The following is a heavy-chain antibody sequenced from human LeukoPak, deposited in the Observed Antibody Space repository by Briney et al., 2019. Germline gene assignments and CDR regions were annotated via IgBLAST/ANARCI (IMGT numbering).Heavy chain of an antibody. CDR2: IYYSGST. CDR3: AAETRVVVVPAAIRGNWFDP. V-gene: IGHV4-39*01. Sequence: SETLSLTCTVSGGSISSSSYYWGWIRQPPGKGLEWIGSIYYSGSTYYNPSLKSRVTISVDTSKHQFSLTLSSVTAADTAVYYCAAETRVVVVPAAIRGNWFDPWGQGNLVTVSS. J-gene: IGHJ5*02. CDR1: GGSISSSSYY. D-gene: IGHD2-2*02.